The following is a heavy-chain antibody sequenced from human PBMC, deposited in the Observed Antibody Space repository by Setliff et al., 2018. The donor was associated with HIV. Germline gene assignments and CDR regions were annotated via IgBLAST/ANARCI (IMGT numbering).Heavy chain of an antibody. CDR1: GGSISSYY. D-gene: IGHD2-15*01. CDR3: ASLLGYCSGGSCYSGWFDP. CDR2: IYYSGST. J-gene: IGHJ5*02. V-gene: IGHV4-59*01. Sequence: PSETLSLTCTVSGGSISSYYWSWIRRPPGKGLEWIGYIYYSGSTNYNPSLKSRVTISVDTSKNQFSLKLSSVTAADTAVYYCASLLGYCSGGSCYSGWFDPWGQGTLVTVSS.